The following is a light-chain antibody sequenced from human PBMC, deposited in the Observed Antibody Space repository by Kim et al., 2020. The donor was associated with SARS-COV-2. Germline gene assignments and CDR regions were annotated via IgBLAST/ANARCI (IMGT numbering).Light chain of an antibody. Sequence: GQRVTSSWSGSIHNHGSNYVYWYQQLPGTAPKLLIYRNNQRPSGVPDRFSGSKSGTSASLAISGLRSEDEADYYCAAWDDSLSGVVFGGGTQLTVL. CDR3: AAWDDSLSGVV. V-gene: IGLV1-47*01. CDR1: IHNHGSNY. J-gene: IGLJ2*01. CDR2: RNN.